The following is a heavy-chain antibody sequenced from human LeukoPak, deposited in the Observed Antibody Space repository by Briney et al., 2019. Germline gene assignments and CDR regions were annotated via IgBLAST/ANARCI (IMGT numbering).Heavy chain of an antibody. CDR3: ARDRFPYYDILTGYYNFDY. Sequence: GASVKVSCKASGGTFSSYAISWVRQAPGQGLEWXXXXIPIFGTANYAQKFQGRVTITADKSTSTAYMELSSLRSEDTAVYYCARDRFPYYDILTGYYNFDYWGQGTLVTVSS. J-gene: IGHJ4*02. D-gene: IGHD3-9*01. V-gene: IGHV1-69*06. CDR1: GGTFSSYA. CDR2: XIPIFGTA.